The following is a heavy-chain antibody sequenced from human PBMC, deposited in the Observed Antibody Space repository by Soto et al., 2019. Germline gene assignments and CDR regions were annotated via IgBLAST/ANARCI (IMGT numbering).Heavy chain of an antibody. CDR3: ASIQSGDY. D-gene: IGHD2-21*01. CDR2: ISYDGSNK. CDR1: GFTFSSYA. V-gene: IGHV3-30-3*01. Sequence: QVQLVESGGGVVQPGRSLRLSCAASGFTFSSYAMHWVRQAPGKGLEWVAVISYDGSNKYYADSVKGRFTISRDNSKNTLYLQMNSLRAEDTAVYYCASIQSGDYWGQGTLVTVSS. J-gene: IGHJ4*02.